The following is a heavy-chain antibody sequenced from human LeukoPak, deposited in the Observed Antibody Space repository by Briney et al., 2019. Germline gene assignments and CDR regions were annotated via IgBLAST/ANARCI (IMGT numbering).Heavy chain of an antibody. D-gene: IGHD5-12*01. CDR2: IIPIFGTA. CDR3: ARDYGGYDALDY. V-gene: IGHV1-69*13. CDR1: GGTFSSYA. J-gene: IGHJ4*02. Sequence: SVTVSCKASGGTFSSYAISWVRQAPGQGLEWMGGIIPIFGTANYAQKFQGRVTITADESTSTAYMELSSLRSEDTAVYYCARDYGGYDALDYWGQGTLVTVSS.